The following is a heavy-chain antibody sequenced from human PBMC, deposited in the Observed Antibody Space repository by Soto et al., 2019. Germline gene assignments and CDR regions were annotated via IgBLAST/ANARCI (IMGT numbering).Heavy chain of an antibody. Sequence: PGESLKISCKGAGYSFTSYWISWVSQMTGKGLEWMGRIDPSDSYTNYSPSFQGHVTISADKSISTAYLQWSSLKASDTAMYYCARSGSNVLIQCYNYGMDVCAQGTTVTVSS. D-gene: IGHD3-10*01. CDR1: GYSFTSYW. J-gene: IGHJ6*02. CDR2: IDPSDSYT. CDR3: ARSGSNVLIQCYNYGMDV. V-gene: IGHV5-10-1*01.